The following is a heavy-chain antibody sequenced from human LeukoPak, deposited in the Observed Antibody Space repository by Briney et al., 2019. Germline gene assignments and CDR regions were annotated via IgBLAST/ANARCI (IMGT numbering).Heavy chain of an antibody. CDR1: GYTFTSYG. J-gene: IGHJ5*02. CDR3: ARDSVTMVRGRNWFDP. D-gene: IGHD3-10*01. V-gene: IGHV7-4-1*02. CDR2: INTNTGNP. Sequence: ASVKVSCKASGYTFTSYGISWVRQAPGQGLEWMGWINTNTGNPTYAQGFTGRFLFSLDTSVTTAYLQISSLEAEDTAVYYCARDSVTMVRGRNWFDPWGQGTLVTVSS.